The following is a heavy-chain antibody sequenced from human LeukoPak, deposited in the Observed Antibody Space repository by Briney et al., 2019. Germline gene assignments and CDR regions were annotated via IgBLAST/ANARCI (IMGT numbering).Heavy chain of an antibody. V-gene: IGHV4-59*01. CDR3: ARGSPIPMIAL. CDR2: IYYSGST. CDR1: GGSTSSYY. Sequence: SETLSLTCTVSGGSTSSYYWSWIRQPPGKGLEWIGYIYYSGSTNYNPSLKSRVTISVDTSKNQFSLKLSSVTAADTAVYYCARGSPIPMIALWGQGTLVTVSS. J-gene: IGHJ4*02. D-gene: IGHD3-22*01.